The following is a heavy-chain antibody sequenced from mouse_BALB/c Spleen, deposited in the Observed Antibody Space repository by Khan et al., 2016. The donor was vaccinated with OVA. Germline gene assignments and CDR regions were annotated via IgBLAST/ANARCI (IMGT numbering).Heavy chain of an antibody. D-gene: IGHD1-1*01. CDR2: IVPYNGGT. CDR3: ARTDYYGNSYYFDY. Sequence: EVQLQESGPELVKPGASVKVSCKAPGSSFIDNNMFWVKQSHGKSLEWIGYIVPYNGGTSYNQKFKGKVTLTVEKSSHTAFMHLNSLTSEDSAVFYCARTDYYGNSYYFDYWGKGTTLTVSS. CDR1: GSSFIDNN. J-gene: IGHJ2*01. V-gene: IGHV1S135*01.